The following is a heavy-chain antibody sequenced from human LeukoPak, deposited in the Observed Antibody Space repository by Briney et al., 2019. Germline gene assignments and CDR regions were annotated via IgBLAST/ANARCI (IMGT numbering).Heavy chain of an antibody. CDR3: AKDKWPPGH. CDR2: IKEDGSEK. CDR1: GFTLSSYW. J-gene: IGHJ4*02. D-gene: IGHD5-12*01. Sequence: PGGSLRLSCAASGFTLSSYWMTWVRQAPGKGLEWVANIKEDGSEKSYVDSVKGRFTISRDNAKNSLYLQLNSLRAEDTAVYYCAKDKWPPGHWGQGTLVTVSS. V-gene: IGHV3-7*04.